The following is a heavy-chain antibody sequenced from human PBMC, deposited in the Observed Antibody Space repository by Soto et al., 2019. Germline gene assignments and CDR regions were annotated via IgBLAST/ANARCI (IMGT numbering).Heavy chain of an antibody. V-gene: IGHV3-30*02. CDR3: AKAPDFGDYIHYFDY. D-gene: IGHD4-17*01. J-gene: IGHJ4*02. CDR2: IWYDGSNK. CDR1: GFTFSSYG. Sequence: GGSLRLSCAASGFTFSSYGMHWVRQAPGKGLEWVAVIWYDGSNKYYADSVKGRFTISRDNSKNTLYLQMNSLRSEDTAVYYCAKAPDFGDYIHYFDYWGQGTLVTVSS.